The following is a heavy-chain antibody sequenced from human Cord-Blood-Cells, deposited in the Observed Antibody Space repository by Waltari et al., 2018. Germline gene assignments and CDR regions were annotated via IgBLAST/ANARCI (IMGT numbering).Heavy chain of an antibody. CDR3: ARGRGGVRGVLPNHNWFDP. J-gene: IGHJ5*02. CDR2: IYYSGST. V-gene: IGHV4-61*08. CDR1: GGSVSSGGSS. D-gene: IGHD3-10*01. Sequence: QVQLQESGPGLVKPSETLSLTCTVSGGSVSSGGSSWSWIRRPSGRGLEWIGYIYYSGSTNYNPSLKSRVTISVDTSKNQFSLKLSSVTAADTTVYYCARGRGGVRGVLPNHNWFDPWGQGTLVTVSS.